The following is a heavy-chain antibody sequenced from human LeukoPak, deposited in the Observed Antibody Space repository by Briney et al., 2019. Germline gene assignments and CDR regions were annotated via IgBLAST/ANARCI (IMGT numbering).Heavy chain of an antibody. V-gene: IGHV5-51*01. Sequence: GESLKISCKGSGYKFTSFWVDWVRQMPGKGLEWMGIINPGDSDTRYSPSFQGQVTISADKSISTAYLQWSSLKASDTAMYYCARGSSGWYNYYYYYGMDVWGQGTTVTVSS. J-gene: IGHJ6*02. CDR1: GYKFTSFW. CDR3: ARGSSGWYNYYYYYGMDV. D-gene: IGHD6-19*01. CDR2: INPGDSDT.